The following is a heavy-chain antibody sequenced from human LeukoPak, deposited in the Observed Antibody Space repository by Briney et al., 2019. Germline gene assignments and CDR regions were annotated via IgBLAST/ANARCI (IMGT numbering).Heavy chain of an antibody. V-gene: IGHV3-23*01. Sequence: GGTLRLSCAASGFTFPRHGINWVRQAPGKGLEWVSGISPSGSILYYADSVKGRFTISRDNSKNTVSLQMNSLRAEDSALYYCARDLDWGAFDAWGQGTLVTVSS. CDR3: ARDLDWGAFDA. CDR2: ISPSGSIL. CDR1: GFTFPRHG. J-gene: IGHJ5*02. D-gene: IGHD3-9*01.